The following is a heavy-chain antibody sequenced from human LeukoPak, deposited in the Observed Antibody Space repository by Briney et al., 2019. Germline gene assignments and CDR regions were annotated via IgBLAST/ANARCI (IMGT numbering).Heavy chain of an antibody. J-gene: IGHJ5*02. Sequence: PGGSLRLSCAASGFTVYSNYWSWVRQAPGKGLEWVSVIYSGGTTYYADSVKGRFTFSRDNSKNMLHLQMNSLRAEDTAVYYCARGFNRGFDPWGQGTLVIVSS. CDR2: IYSGGTT. V-gene: IGHV3-53*01. D-gene: IGHD3-10*01. CDR3: ARGFNRGFDP. CDR1: GFTVYSNY.